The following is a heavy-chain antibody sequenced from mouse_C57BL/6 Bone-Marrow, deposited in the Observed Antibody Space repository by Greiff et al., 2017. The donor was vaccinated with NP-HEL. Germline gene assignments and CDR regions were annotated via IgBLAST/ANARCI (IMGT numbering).Heavy chain of an antibody. CDR2: ISSGGSYT. V-gene: IGHV5-6*01. D-gene: IGHD2-10*02. J-gene: IGHJ2*01. Sequence: EVQLQESGGDLVKPGGSLKLSCAASGFTFSSYGMSWVRQTPDKRLEWVATISSGGSYTYSPDSVKGRFTISRDNAKNTLYLQMSSLKSEDTAMYYCARHGYGNYDYWGQGTTLTVSS. CDR3: ARHGYGNYDY. CDR1: GFTFSSYG.